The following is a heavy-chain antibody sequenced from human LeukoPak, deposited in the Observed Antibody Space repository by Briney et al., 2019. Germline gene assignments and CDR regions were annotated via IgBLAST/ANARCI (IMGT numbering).Heavy chain of an antibody. CDR3: ASAAAAGGAPFDY. D-gene: IGHD6-13*01. CDR2: IIPIFGTA. V-gene: IGHV1-69*13. Sequence: SVKVSCKASGGTFSSYAISWVRQAPGQGLEWMGGIIPIFGTANYAQKFQGRVTITADESTSTAYMELSSLRSEDTAVYYCASAAAAGGAPFDYWGQGTLVTVSS. CDR1: GGTFSSYA. J-gene: IGHJ4*02.